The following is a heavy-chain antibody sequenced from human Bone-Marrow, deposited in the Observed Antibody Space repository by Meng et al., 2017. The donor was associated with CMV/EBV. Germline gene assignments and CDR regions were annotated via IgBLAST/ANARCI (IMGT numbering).Heavy chain of an antibody. J-gene: IGHJ6*01. D-gene: IGHD1-26*01. V-gene: IGHV4-39*07. CDR3: ARDGAPDHKVHGMDV. CDR1: GGSISSSSYY. Sequence: SETLSLTCTVSGGSISSSSYYWGWIRQPPGKGLEWIGSIYYSGSTYYNPSLKSRVTISVDTSKNQFSLKLSSVTAADTAVYYCARDGAPDHKVHGMDVWGQGHTVTGYS. CDR2: IYYSGST.